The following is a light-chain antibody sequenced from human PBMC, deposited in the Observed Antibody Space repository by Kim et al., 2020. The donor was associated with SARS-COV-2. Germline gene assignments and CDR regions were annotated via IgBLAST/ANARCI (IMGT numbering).Light chain of an antibody. Sequence: AWGQTVRITCQGDSLRSYDASWYQQKPGQAPVLVIYGKNNRPSGIPDRFSGSSSGNTASLTITGAQAEDEADYYCNSRDSSGNHVVFGGGTKLTVL. CDR2: GKN. J-gene: IGLJ2*01. CDR1: SLRSYD. V-gene: IGLV3-19*01. CDR3: NSRDSSGNHVV.